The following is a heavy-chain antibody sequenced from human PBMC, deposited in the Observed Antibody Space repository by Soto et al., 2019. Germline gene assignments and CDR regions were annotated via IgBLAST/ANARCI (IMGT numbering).Heavy chain of an antibody. D-gene: IGHD2-2*01. CDR3: ARGYCNSPNCSGRDWFDP. CDR1: GYTFTTYG. Sequence: QGQLVQSGAEVKKPGASVKVSCKASGYTFTTYGINWVRQAPGLGLEWMGRVSTYNGDTKYAQKLQGRVTMTTDTSTNTANMELRSLRSDDTAVYYCARGYCNSPNCSGRDWFDPWGQGTLVTVSP. J-gene: IGHJ5*02. CDR2: VSTYNGDT. V-gene: IGHV1-18*01.